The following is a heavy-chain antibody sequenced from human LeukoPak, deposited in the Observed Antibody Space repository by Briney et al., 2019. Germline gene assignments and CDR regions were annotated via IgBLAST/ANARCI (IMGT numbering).Heavy chain of an antibody. CDR3: ARYSSSHAFDI. Sequence: SETLSLTCAVYGGSFSGYYWSWIRQPPGKGLEWIGEINHSGSTNYNPSLKSRVTISVDTSKNQFSLKLSSVTAADTAVYYCARYSSSHAFDIWGQGTMVTVSS. CDR1: GGSFSGYY. D-gene: IGHD6-6*01. V-gene: IGHV4-34*01. CDR2: INHSGST. J-gene: IGHJ3*02.